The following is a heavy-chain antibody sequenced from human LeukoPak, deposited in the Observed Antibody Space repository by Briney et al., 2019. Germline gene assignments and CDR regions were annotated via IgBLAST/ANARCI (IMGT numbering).Heavy chain of an antibody. V-gene: IGHV3-23*01. CDR2: ISDSGVST. Sequence: GRSLRLSCAASGFTFSSYAMSWVRQAPGKGRGWGSAISDSGVSTYYADSVKGRFTISRDNSKNTLYLQMNSLRVDDTAVYYCAKRGMTTIKEGFDYWGQGTLVTVSS. CDR3: AKRGMTTIKEGFDY. CDR1: GFTFSSYA. J-gene: IGHJ4*02. D-gene: IGHD5-12*01.